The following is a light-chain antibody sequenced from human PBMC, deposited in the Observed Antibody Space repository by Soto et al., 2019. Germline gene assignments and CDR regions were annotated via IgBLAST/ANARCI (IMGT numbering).Light chain of an antibody. CDR1: QSVNPYY. CDR3: QYYGSSPWT. J-gene: IGKJ1*01. V-gene: IGKV3-20*01. CDR2: SAS. Sequence: EIVLTQSPGTLSLSPGERATLSCRASQSVNPYYLAWYQQKPGQDPRLLIYSASSRATGIPDRFSGSGSGPDFTLTISRLEPEDFVVYYCQYYGSSPWTFGQGTKVEIK.